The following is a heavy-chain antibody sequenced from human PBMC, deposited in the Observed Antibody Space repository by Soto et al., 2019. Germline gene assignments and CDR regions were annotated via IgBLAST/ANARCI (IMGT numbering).Heavy chain of an antibody. V-gene: IGHV4-34*01. CDR2: INHSGST. CDR1: GGSFSGYY. CDR3: ARGLLAARGYYYGMDV. Sequence: SETLSLTCAVYGGSFSGYYCSWIRQPPGKGLEWIGEINHSGSTNYNPSLKSRVTISVDTSKNQFSLKLSSVTAADTAVYYCARGLLAARGYYYGMDVWGQGTTVTVSS. J-gene: IGHJ6*02. D-gene: IGHD6-6*01.